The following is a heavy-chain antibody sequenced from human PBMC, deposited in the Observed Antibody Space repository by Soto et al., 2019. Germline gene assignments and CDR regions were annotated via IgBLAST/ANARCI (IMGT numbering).Heavy chain of an antibody. CDR1: GSTFSSYS. V-gene: IGHV3-15*07. D-gene: IGHD6-13*01. CDR3: TTLIAAAGNR. J-gene: IGHJ4*02. Sequence: GGSLRLSCAASGSTFSSYSMNWVRQAPGKGLEWVGRIKSKTDGGTTDYAAPVKGRFTISRDDSKNTLYLEMNSLKTEDTAVYYCTTLIAAAGNRWGQGTLVTVSS. CDR2: IKSKTDGGTT.